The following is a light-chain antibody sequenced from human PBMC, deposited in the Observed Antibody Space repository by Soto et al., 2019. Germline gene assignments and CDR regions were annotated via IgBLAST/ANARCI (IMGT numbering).Light chain of an antibody. CDR1: QSLRSS. Sequence: ETMMTQSPDTLSVSLGERATLSCRASQSLRSSLAWYQQKPGQAPRLLIYDASTRATGIPARFSGSGSGTDFTLTIRGLQSQDFAVYYCQQYNNWPQTFGQGTKVDI. CDR3: QQYNNWPQT. V-gene: IGKV3-15*01. CDR2: DAS. J-gene: IGKJ1*01.